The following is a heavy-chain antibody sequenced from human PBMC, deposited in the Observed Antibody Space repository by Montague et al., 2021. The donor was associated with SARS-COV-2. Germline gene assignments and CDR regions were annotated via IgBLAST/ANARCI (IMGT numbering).Heavy chain of an antibody. CDR1: GFAFNNFA. V-gene: IGHV3-23*01. CDR3: AKQTGAGAVVYWYFDL. J-gene: IGHJ2*01. Sequence: SLRLSCAASGFAFNNFAMSWVRQAPGKGLEWVSSIFGSAAGTYYADSVKGRFTISRDNSKNTLYLQMNSLKAEDTAKYYCAKQTGAGAVVYWYFDLWGQGTLVSVSS. D-gene: IGHD6-19*01. CDR2: IFGSAAGT.